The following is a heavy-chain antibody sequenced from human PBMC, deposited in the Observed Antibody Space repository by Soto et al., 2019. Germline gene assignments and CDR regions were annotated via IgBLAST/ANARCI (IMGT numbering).Heavy chain of an antibody. J-gene: IGHJ4*02. CDR1: GFTFSSYA. CDR2: ISGSGGST. V-gene: IGHV3-23*01. CDR3: AHRPDDSGYFDY. D-gene: IGHD3-22*01. Sequence: PGGSLRLSCAASGFTFSSYAMSWVRQAPGKGLEWVSAISGSGGSTYYADSVKGRFTITKDTSKNQVTLTVTNTDPVDTATYYCAHRPDDSGYFDYWGQGALVTVSS.